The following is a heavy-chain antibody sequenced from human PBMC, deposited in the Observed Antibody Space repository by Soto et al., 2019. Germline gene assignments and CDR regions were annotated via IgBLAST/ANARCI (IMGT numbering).Heavy chain of an antibody. J-gene: IGHJ4*02. CDR3: AKDPRYYGSGSYYFDY. V-gene: IGHV3-23*01. CDR2: ISGSGGNT. D-gene: IGHD3-10*01. CDR1: GFTFSSYA. Sequence: GGSLRLSCAASGFTFSSYAMSWVRQAPGKGLEWVSRISGSGGNTYYADSVKGRFTISRDNSKNTLYLQMDSLRAEDTALYYCAKDPRYYGSGSYYFDYWGQGTLVTVS.